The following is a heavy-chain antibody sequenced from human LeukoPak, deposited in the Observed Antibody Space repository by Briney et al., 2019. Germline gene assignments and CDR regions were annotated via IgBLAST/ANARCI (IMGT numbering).Heavy chain of an antibody. CDR3: ARDYDSSGYANPPLDY. Sequence: ASVKVSCKASGYAFTSYGISWVRQAPGQGLEWMGWSSAYNGNTNYAQKLQGRVTMTTDTSTSTAYMELRSLRSDDTAVYYCARDYDSSGYANPPLDYWGQGTLVTVSS. V-gene: IGHV1-18*01. CDR2: SSAYNGNT. D-gene: IGHD3-22*01. J-gene: IGHJ4*02. CDR1: GYAFTSYG.